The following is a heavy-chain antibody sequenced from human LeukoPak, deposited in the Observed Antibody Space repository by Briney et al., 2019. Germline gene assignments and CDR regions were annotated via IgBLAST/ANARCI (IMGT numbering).Heavy chain of an antibody. V-gene: IGHV3-7*01. CDR2: IKQDGNEK. Sequence: GGSLRLSCAASGFTFSNYWMSWVRQAPGKGLEWVANIKQDGNEKYYVDSVKGRFTISRDNAKNSLFLQMNSLRAEDTAVYYCARAQPALDYWGQGTLVTVSS. CDR3: ARAQPALDY. CDR1: GFTFSNYW. D-gene: IGHD2-2*01. J-gene: IGHJ4*02.